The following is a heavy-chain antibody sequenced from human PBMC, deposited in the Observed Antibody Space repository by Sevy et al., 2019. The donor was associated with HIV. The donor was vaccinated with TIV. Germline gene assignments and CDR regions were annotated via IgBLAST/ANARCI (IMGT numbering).Heavy chain of an antibody. J-gene: IGHJ4*02. D-gene: IGHD3-10*01. CDR2: IYYNGST. CDR3: ARGKVLFDY. V-gene: IGHV4-59*01. CDR1: GGSFSSYY. Sequence: SETLSLTCTVSGGSFSSYYWSWIRQPPGKGLEWIGYIYYNGSTNSNPSLKSPVTISAHTSKNQFSLNLNSVTAADTAVYYCARGKVLFDYWGQGTLVTVSS.